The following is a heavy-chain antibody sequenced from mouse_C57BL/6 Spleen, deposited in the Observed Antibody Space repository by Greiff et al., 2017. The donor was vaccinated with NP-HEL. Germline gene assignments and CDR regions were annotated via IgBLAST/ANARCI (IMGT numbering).Heavy chain of an antibody. D-gene: IGHD1-2*01. V-gene: IGHV1-66*01. CDR2: IYPGSGNT. CDR3: ARGLRPYYFDY. J-gene: IGHJ2*01. CDR1: GYSFTSYY. Sequence: VQLKESGPELVKPGASVKISCKASGYSFTSYYIHWVKQRPGQGLEWIGWIYPGSGNTKYNEKFKGKATLTADTSSSTAYMQLSSLTSEDSAVYYCARGLRPYYFDYWGQGTTLTVSS.